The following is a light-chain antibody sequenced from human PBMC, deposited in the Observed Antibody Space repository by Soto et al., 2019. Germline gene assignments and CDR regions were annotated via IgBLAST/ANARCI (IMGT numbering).Light chain of an antibody. J-gene: IGKJ1*01. V-gene: IGKV1-5*03. CDR3: QQYNSGSKFWR. Sequence: DIQMTQSPSTLSASVGDRVTITCRASQSITTWLAWYQHEPGKAPKLLIYRATNLQSGVPSRFSGSGSGTEFPLTISSLQPNDFATYYCQQYNSGSKFWRVGQGTKVEIK. CDR1: QSITTW. CDR2: RAT.